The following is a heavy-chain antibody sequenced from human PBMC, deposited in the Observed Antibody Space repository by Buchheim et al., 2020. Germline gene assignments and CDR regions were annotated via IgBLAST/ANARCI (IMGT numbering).Heavy chain of an antibody. Sequence: QVQLQESGPGLVKPSETLSLSCTVSGGSINSYYWSWIRQSPGKGLEWIGYLYYNGYANSNPSLRGRATISVDTSKTQFSLILTSVTAADTAVYYCARDRRGWHAHEDWGQGT. CDR3: ARDRRGWHAHED. J-gene: IGHJ4*02. CDR1: GGSINSYY. V-gene: IGHV4-59*01. D-gene: IGHD2-15*01. CDR2: LYYNGYA.